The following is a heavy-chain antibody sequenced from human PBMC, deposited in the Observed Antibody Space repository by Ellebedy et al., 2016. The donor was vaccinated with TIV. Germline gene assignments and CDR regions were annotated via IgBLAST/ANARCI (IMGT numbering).Heavy chain of an antibody. CDR3: ASNSGSDSFYFGMNV. V-gene: IGHV4-39*01. J-gene: IGHJ6*02. Sequence: MPSETLSLTCTVSGGSVNNDNLYWAWVRQPPGKGLEWIGSIYFSGNTFYSTSLKSRVTVSVDKSRNQFSLKLTSVTAADTALYFCASNSGSDSFYFGMNVWGQGTTVTVSS. CDR2: IYFSGNT. D-gene: IGHD3-10*01. CDR1: GGSVNNDNLY.